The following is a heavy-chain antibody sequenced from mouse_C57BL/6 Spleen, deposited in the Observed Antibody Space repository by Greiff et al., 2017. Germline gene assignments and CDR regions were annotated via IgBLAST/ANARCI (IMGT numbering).Heavy chain of an antibody. D-gene: IGHD4-1*01. CDR1: GFSLSTSGMG. CDR3: ARRELRNYFDY. Sequence: QVTLKGSGPGILQPSQTLSLTCSSSGFSLSTSGMGVSWIRQPSGKGLEWLAHIYWDDDKRYHPSLKSRLTNSKDTSRTPVFLKLTSVDTADTATAYCARRELRNYFDYWGQGTTLTVSS. CDR2: IYWDDDK. J-gene: IGHJ2*01. V-gene: IGHV8-12*01.